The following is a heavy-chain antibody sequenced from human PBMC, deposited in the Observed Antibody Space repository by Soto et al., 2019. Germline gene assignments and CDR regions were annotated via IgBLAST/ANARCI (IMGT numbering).Heavy chain of an antibody. CDR3: ARGGSSSWYGFYFFDN. V-gene: IGHV4-59*12. CDR1: GGSMSSYF. CDR2: ISDSGST. J-gene: IGHJ4*02. Sequence: SETLSLTCTVSGGSMSSYFLSWIRQPPGRGLEWIGYISDSGSTNYKTSLKSRVTISVDTSKNQFSLKVTSVTAADTAVYYCARGGSSSWYGFYFFDNWGPGTLVTSPQ. D-gene: IGHD6-13*01.